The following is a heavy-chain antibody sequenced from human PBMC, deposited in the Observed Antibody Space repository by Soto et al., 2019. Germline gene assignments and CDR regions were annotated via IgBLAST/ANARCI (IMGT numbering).Heavy chain of an antibody. Sequence: QVQLQESGPGLVKPSETLSLTCTVSGGSVSSGSYYWSWIRQPPGKVLEWIGYVYYSGSTNYNLSLKSRVTMSIDTSKNQFSLKLSSVTAADTAVYYCARDTGSFGDYGGYFFDYWGQGTLVTVSS. D-gene: IGHD4-17*01. V-gene: IGHV4-61*01. CDR1: GGSVSSGSYY. CDR3: ARDTGSFGDYGGYFFDY. J-gene: IGHJ4*02. CDR2: VYYSGST.